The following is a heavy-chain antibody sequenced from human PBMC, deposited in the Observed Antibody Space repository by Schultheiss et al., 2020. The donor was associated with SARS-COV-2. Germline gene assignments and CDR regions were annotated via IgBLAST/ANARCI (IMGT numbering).Heavy chain of an antibody. CDR1: GYTFTSYD. V-gene: IGHV1-8*01. D-gene: IGHD6-13*01. CDR2: MNPNSGNT. Sequence: ASVKVSCKASGYTFTSYDINWVRQATGHGLEWMGWMNPNSGNTGYPQKFQGRVTMTRNTSISTAYMELSSLRSEDTAVYYCASPIAAAGTFDYWGQGTLVTVSS. CDR3: ASPIAAAGTFDY. J-gene: IGHJ4*02.